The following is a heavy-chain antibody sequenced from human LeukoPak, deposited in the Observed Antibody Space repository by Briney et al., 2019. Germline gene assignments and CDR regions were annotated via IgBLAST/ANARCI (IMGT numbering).Heavy chain of an antibody. D-gene: IGHD6-13*01. V-gene: IGHV4-4*07. Sequence: SETLSLTCTVSGGSISSYYWSWIRQPAGKGLEWIGRIYTSGSTNYNPSLKSRVTMSVDTSKNQFSLKLSSVTAADTAVYYCARRSSSWYRGYFQHWGQGTLVTVSS. CDR2: IYTSGST. CDR1: GGSISSYY. CDR3: ARRSSSWYRGYFQH. J-gene: IGHJ1*01.